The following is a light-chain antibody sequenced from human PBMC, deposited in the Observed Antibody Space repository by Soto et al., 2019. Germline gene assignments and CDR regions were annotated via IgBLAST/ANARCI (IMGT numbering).Light chain of an antibody. CDR3: QQTDSTPQT. CDR2: AAS. Sequence: DIQMTQSPSSLSAPVGDRVTISCRASQSIRNYVSWYQQKPGTAPKLLIRAASTLQSGVPSRFSGSGSGTDFTLTISSLQIEDFATYFCQQTDSTPQTFGQGTNVEI. J-gene: IGKJ1*01. V-gene: IGKV1-39*01. CDR1: QSIRNY.